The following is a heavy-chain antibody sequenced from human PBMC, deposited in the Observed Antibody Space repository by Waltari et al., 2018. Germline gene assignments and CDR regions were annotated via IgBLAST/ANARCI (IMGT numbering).Heavy chain of an antibody. D-gene: IGHD6-19*01. V-gene: IGHV3-7*01. J-gene: IGHJ4*02. CDR2: IKQDGSEK. Sequence: EVQLVESGGGLVQPGGSLRLSCAASGFTFSDNWKSWVRQGPGKGLEWVANIKQDGSEKYYVDSVKGRFTISRDNAKNSLYLQMNSLRAEDSAVYYCARRNGCDYWGQGTLVTVSS. CDR1: GFTFSDNW. CDR3: ARRNGCDY.